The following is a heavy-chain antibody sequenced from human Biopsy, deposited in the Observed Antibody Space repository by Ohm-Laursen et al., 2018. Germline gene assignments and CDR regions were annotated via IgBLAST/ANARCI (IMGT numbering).Heavy chain of an antibody. CDR1: GFTVYNNY. Sequence: SLRLSCSASGFTVYNNYMTWVRQAPGKGLEWVSSVTTTSSYIYYADSVKGRLTISRDNAKNSLFLHMNSLRAEDTAVYYCARESALKWYQSLSYFNGMDVWGQGTTVTVSS. CDR2: VTTTSSYI. J-gene: IGHJ6*02. V-gene: IGHV3-21*01. CDR3: ARESALKWYQSLSYFNGMDV. D-gene: IGHD2-2*01.